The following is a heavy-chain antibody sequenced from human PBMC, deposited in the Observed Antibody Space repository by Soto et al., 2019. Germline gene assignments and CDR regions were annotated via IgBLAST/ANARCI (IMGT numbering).Heavy chain of an antibody. V-gene: IGHV4-4*02. CDR3: ARGRSSTWLRLFHN. J-gene: IGHJ1*01. CDR1: GVSISTANW. Sequence: SETLSLTCAVSGVSISTANWWSWVRQPPGKGLEWIGEIYESGSTNYNPSLKSRVAISLDKSKNQFSLKLSSVTAADTAVYYCARGRSSTWLRLFHNWGQGTLVTVSS. D-gene: IGHD6-13*01. CDR2: IYESGST.